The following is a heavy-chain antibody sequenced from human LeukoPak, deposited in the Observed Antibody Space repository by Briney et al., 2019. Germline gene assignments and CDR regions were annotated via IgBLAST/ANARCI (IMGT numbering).Heavy chain of an antibody. D-gene: IGHD1-1*01. V-gene: IGHV1-8*01. CDR1: GYTFTSYD. J-gene: IGHJ4*02. CDR3: AVGGATGTTGDYFDY. CDR2: MNPNSGNT. Sequence: GASVKVSCKASGYTFTSYDINWVRQATGQGLEWMGWMNPNSGNTGYAQKFQGRVTMTRNTSISTAYMELSSLRSKDTAVYYCAVGGATGTTGDYFDYWGQGTLVTVSS.